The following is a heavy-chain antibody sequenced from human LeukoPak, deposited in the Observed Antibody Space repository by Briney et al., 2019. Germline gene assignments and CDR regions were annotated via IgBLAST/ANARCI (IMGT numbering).Heavy chain of an antibody. Sequence: SETLSLTCAVYGGSFSGYYWSWIRQPPGKGLEWIGEISHSGSTNYNPSLKSRVTISVDTSKNQFSLKLSSVTAADTAVYYCARGAGYSSGWSRFRAAFDIWGQGTMVTVSS. CDR3: ARGAGYSSGWSRFRAAFDI. CDR1: GGSFSGYY. CDR2: ISHSGST. D-gene: IGHD6-19*01. J-gene: IGHJ3*02. V-gene: IGHV4-34*01.